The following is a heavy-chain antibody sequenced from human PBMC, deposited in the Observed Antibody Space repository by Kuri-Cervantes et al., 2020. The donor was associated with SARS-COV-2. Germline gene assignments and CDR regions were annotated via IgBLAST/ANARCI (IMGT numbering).Heavy chain of an antibody. CDR1: GGSVSTSSYF. Sequence: SETLSLTCTVSGGSVSTSSYFWGWIRQPPGKGLEWIGTIYYTGRTYYNPSLKSRVTISVDTSKNQFSLKLSSVTAADTAVYYCARDLTRNWNDFWFDPWGQGTMVTVSS. CDR3: ARDLTRNWNDFWFDP. V-gene: IGHV4-39*07. D-gene: IGHD1-1*01. J-gene: IGHJ5*01. CDR2: IYYTGRT.